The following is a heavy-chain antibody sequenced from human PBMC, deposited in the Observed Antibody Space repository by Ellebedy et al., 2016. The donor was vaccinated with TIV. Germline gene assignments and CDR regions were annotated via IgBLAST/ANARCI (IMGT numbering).Heavy chain of an antibody. CDR1: GFTFSSYS. CDR2: ISSSSSTI. V-gene: IGHV3-48*04. J-gene: IGHJ4*02. Sequence: PGGSLRLSCAASGFTFSSYSMNWVRQAPGKGLEWVSYISSSSSTIYYADSVKGRFTISRDNSKNTLYLQMDSLRAEDTALYYCAKALSGTSGQFDYWGQGTLVTVSS. D-gene: IGHD3-3*01. CDR3: AKALSGTSGQFDY.